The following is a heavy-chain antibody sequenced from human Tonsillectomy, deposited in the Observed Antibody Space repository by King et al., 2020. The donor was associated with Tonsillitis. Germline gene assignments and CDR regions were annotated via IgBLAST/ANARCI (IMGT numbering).Heavy chain of an antibody. Sequence: QLVQSGAEVEKPGSSVKVSCKASGGAFSNYAISWVRQARGQGLEWMGRIIPMLGMANYAQKLQGRVTIIADKSTSTVYMELSSLRSEDTAVYYCARGNVTPAGMVSAFAIWGQGTMVTVSS. D-gene: IGHD3-3*01. J-gene: IGHJ3*02. CDR2: IIPMLGMA. CDR3: ARGNVTPAGMVSAFAI. V-gene: IGHV1-69*04. CDR1: GGAFSNYA.